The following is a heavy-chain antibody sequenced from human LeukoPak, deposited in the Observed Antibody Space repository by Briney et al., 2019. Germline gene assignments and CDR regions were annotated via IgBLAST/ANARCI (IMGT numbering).Heavy chain of an antibody. V-gene: IGHV1-69*04. Sequence: SVKVSCKASGGTFSSYAISWVRQAPGQGLEWMGRIIPILGIANYAQKFQGRVTITADKSTSTAYMELSSLRSEDTALYYCATNRGTIFGVDMRTFYYYYMDVWGKGTTVTVSS. CDR1: GGTFSSYA. CDR3: ATNRGTIFGVDMRTFYYYYMDV. CDR2: IIPILGIA. D-gene: IGHD3-3*01. J-gene: IGHJ6*03.